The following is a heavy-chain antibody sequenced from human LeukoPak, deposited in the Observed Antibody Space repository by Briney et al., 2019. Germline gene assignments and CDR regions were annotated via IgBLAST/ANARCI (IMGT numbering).Heavy chain of an antibody. V-gene: IGHV1-18*04. CDR1: GYTFTSYG. Sequence: ASVKVSCKASGYTFTSYGISWVRQAPGQGLECMGWISAYNGNTNYAQKLQGRVTMTTDTSTSTAYMELRSLRSDDTAVYYCARVPVLLWFGEPHSYFDYWGQGTLVTVSS. J-gene: IGHJ4*02. CDR2: ISAYNGNT. CDR3: ARVPVLLWFGEPHSYFDY. D-gene: IGHD3-10*01.